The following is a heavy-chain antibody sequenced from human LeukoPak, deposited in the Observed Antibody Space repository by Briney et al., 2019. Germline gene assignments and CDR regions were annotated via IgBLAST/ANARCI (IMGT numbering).Heavy chain of an antibody. CDR3: ARSVRSAGGIDY. D-gene: IGHD3-10*02. CDR2: INTSGNT. Sequence: SETLSLTCTVSGGSISDYYWYWIRQPAGKGLEWIGRINTSGNTNYNPPLKSRVTMSIDTSKKQFSLKLSSVTAADTAVYYCARSVRSAGGIDYRGQGTLVTVS. V-gene: IGHV4-4*07. CDR1: GGSISDYY. J-gene: IGHJ4*02.